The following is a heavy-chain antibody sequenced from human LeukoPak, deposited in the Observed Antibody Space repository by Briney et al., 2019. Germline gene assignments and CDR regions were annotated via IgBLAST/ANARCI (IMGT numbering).Heavy chain of an antibody. Sequence: GGSLRLSCAASGSTFSSYGMHWVRQAPGKGLEWVAVIWYDGSNKYYADSVKGRFTISRDNSKNTLYLQMNSLRAEDTAVYYCARCRYDSSGYSNFDYWGQGTLVTVSS. CDR3: ARCRYDSSGYSNFDY. J-gene: IGHJ4*02. CDR2: IWYDGSNK. D-gene: IGHD3-22*01. V-gene: IGHV3-33*01. CDR1: GSTFSSYG.